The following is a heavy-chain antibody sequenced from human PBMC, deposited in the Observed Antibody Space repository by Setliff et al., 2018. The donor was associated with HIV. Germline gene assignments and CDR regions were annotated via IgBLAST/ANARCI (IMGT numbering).Heavy chain of an antibody. CDR3: ARGSLYSSSSGFDY. J-gene: IGHJ4*02. V-gene: IGHV4-59*11. Sequence: SETLSLTCSVSSDSRSGHFWSWIRQPPRKGLEWIGSILYSGTTDYNPSLRSRLSISIDTSKAQLSLNLSSVTAADTAVYYCARGSLYSSSSGFDYWGQGTLVTVSS. CDR2: ILYSGTT. CDR1: SDSRSGHF. D-gene: IGHD6-13*01.